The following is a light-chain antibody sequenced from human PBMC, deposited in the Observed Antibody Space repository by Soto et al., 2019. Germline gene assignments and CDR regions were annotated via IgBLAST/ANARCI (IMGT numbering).Light chain of an antibody. Sequence: IVLMQSPGTLSLSPGETATLSCRASQSVSSTFLTWYQQKPGQAPRLLIYGAFTRAAGIPDRFSGSGSGTDFTLTISRLEPEDFAVYFCQQYDNSRLTFGGGTKVEIK. J-gene: IGKJ4*01. CDR3: QQYDNSRLT. CDR2: GAF. V-gene: IGKV3-20*01. CDR1: QSVSSTF.